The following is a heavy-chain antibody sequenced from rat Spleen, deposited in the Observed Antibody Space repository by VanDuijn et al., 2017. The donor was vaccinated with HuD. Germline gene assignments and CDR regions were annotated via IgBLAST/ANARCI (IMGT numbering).Heavy chain of an antibody. CDR1: GFSLTSYN. CDR2: IWSGGST. CDR3: TREHNWGFDY. J-gene: IGHJ2*01. V-gene: IGHV2-30*01. D-gene: IGHD5-1*01. Sequence: QVQLKESGPGLVQPSQTLSLTCTVSGFSLTSYNVHWVRQPTGKGLEWMGVIWSGGSTAYNSLLKSRLSITRDISESQVFLKMNSLQTDDTAIYYCTREHNWGFDYWGQGVMVTVSS.